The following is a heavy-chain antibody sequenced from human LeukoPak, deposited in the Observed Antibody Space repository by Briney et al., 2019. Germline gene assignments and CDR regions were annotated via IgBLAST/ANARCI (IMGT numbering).Heavy chain of an antibody. CDR2: INHSGST. CDR3: ARAPYYDILTGYPSPLVAAFDI. Sequence: TSETLSLTCAVYGGSFSGYYWSWIRQPPGKGLEWIGEINHSGSTNYNPSLKSRVTISVDTSKNQFSLKLSSVTAADTVVYYCARAPYYDILTGYPSPLVAAFDIWGQGTMVTVSS. J-gene: IGHJ3*02. D-gene: IGHD3-9*01. CDR1: GGSFSGYY. V-gene: IGHV4-34*01.